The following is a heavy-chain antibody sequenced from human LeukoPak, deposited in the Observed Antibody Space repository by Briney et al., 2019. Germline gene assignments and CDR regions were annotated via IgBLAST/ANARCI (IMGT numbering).Heavy chain of an antibody. D-gene: IGHD4-11*01. V-gene: IGHV4-34*01. Sequence: SETLSLTCAVCGGSFSGYYWSWIRQPPGKGLEWIGEINHSGSANYNPSLKSRVTISVDTSKNQFSLKLSSVTAADTAVYYCASHTVTRWFDPWGQGTLVTVSS. CDR3: ASHTVTRWFDP. CDR2: INHSGSA. J-gene: IGHJ5*02. CDR1: GGSFSGYY.